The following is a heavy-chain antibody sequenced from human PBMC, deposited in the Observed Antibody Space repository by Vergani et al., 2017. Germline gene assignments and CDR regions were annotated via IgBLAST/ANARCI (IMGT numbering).Heavy chain of an antibody. CDR1: GGSFSTGGQS. Sequence: QAQLQESGPGLVKPSETLSLTCTVSGGSFSTGGQSWTWLRQSAGKGLEWIGRIYTSGATNYNSSLRSRAIMSVDASKKQFSLKLTSVTAADTAVYYCGRVADFYGLGSRLLDLWGQGILVTVSS. CDR3: GRVADFYGLGSRLLDL. V-gene: IGHV4-61*02. CDR2: IYTSGAT. D-gene: IGHD3-10*01. J-gene: IGHJ5*02.